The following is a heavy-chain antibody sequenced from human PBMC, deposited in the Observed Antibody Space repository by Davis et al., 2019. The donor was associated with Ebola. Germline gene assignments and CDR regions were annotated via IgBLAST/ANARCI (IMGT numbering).Heavy chain of an antibody. V-gene: IGHV3-21*01. J-gene: IGHJ4*02. Sequence: GGSLRLSCAASGFTFKSFDMNWVRQPPGGGLEWVASIKSDVSYIYYAASVRGRFTVSRDNAKNSLYLQMTSLNVEDTAVYYCARKDFGDYAYSDYWGQGTLVTVSS. CDR1: GFTFKSFD. CDR3: ARKDFGDYAYSDY. CDR2: IKSDVSYI. D-gene: IGHD4-17*01.